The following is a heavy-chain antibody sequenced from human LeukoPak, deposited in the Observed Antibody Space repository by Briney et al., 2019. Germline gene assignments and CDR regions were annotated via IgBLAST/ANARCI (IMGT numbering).Heavy chain of an antibody. CDR3: ARLTYYYGSGTDY. CDR2: INHSGST. CDR1: GESLSSANW. J-gene: IGHJ4*02. Sequence: SGTLSLTCAVSGESLSSANWWIWVRQPPGKGLEWIGEINHSGSTNYNPSLKSRVTISVDTSKNQFSLKLSSVTAAGTAVYYRARLTYYYGSGTDYWGQGTLVTVSS. V-gene: IGHV4-4*02. D-gene: IGHD3-10*01.